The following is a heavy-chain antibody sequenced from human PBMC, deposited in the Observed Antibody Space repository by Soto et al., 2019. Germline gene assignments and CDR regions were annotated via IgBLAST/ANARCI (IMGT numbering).Heavy chain of an antibody. CDR2: IIPILGIA. CDR1: GGTFSSYT. CDR3: ARDPIGDYYGSGSYYRGNYFDC. Sequence: GASVKVSCKASGGTFSSYTISWVRQAPGQGLEWMGRIIPILGIANYAQKFQGRVTITADKSTSTAYMELSSLRSEDTAVYYCARDPIGDYYGSGSYYRGNYFDCWGQGTLVTVSS. V-gene: IGHV1-69*04. J-gene: IGHJ4*02. D-gene: IGHD3-10*01.